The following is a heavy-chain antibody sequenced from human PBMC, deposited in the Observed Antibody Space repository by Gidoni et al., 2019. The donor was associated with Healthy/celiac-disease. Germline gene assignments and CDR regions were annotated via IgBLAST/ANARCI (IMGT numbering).Heavy chain of an antibody. CDR3: AKMAYYYDSSGYYPLYYFDY. J-gene: IGHJ4*02. V-gene: IGHV3-23*01. D-gene: IGHD3-22*01. CDR1: GFPFSSYA. Sequence: EVQLFESGGGLVQPGGSLRLSCAASGFPFSSYAMSWVRQAPGKGLEWVSAISGSGGSTYYADSVKGRFTISRDNSKNTLYLQMNSLRAEDTAVYYCAKMAYYYDSSGYYPLYYFDYWGQGTLVTVSS. CDR2: ISGSGGST.